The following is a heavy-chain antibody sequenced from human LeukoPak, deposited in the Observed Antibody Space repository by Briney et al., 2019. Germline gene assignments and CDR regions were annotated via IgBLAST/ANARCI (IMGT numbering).Heavy chain of an antibody. CDR2: IWYDGSQK. V-gene: IGHV3-33*06. CDR1: GFTLTSSV. Sequence: GRSLRLSCAVAGFTLTSSVIHWVRQAPGKGLEWVAVIWYDGSQKYYRGSVKGRFTIPGDNPKNTVYLQMHSLRDADAAIYYCAKADGHSYLDYWGQGTLVTVSS. CDR3: AKADGHSYLDY. J-gene: IGHJ4*02. D-gene: IGHD2-8*01.